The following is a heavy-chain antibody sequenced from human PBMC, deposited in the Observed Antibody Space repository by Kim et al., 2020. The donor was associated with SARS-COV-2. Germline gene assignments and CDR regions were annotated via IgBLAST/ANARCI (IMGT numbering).Heavy chain of an antibody. CDR2: ITNNNGKT. CDR3: AKDHPSPGWPTFGD. D-gene: IGHD6-19*01. Sequence: GGSLRLSCAASGFAVYRFAMNWVRQAPGKGLEWISAITNNNGKTYYQDSVKGRFTISRDESKNIVYLHMNSLRVEVTAVYYCAKDHPSPGWPTFGDWGQGTLVAVSS. J-gene: IGHJ4*02. CDR1: GFAVYRFA. V-gene: IGHV3-23*01.